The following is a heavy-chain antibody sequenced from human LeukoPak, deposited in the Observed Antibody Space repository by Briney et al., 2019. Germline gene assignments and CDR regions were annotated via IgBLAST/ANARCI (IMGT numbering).Heavy chain of an antibody. CDR1: GFTFDNYA. CDR3: AKDRPDGNYYDSSGYSYFDY. V-gene: IGHV3-9*01. J-gene: IGHJ4*02. D-gene: IGHD3-22*01. Sequence: QPGRSLRLSCAASGFTFDNYAMNWVRQVPGKGLEWISLISWNSGTIGYADSVKGRFTISRDNSKNTLYLQLNSLRAEDTAVYYCAKDRPDGNYYDSSGYSYFDYWGQGTPVTVSS. CDR2: ISWNSGTI.